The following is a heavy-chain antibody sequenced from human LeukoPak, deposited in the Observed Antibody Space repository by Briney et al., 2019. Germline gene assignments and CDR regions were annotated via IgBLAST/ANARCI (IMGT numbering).Heavy chain of an antibody. CDR3: ARGTHYYNTTGYWDDGGDAFDI. J-gene: IGHJ3*02. Sequence: GGSLRLSCAASGFTFNNYSMHWVRQAPGKGLEWVANIKYDGNKQYYADSVKGRFTISRDNAKNSLYMQMNSLRAEDTAVYYCARGTHYYNTTGYWDDGGDAFDIWGQGTRVTVSS. CDR2: IKYDGNKQ. CDR1: GFTFNNYS. V-gene: IGHV3-7*01. D-gene: IGHD3-22*01.